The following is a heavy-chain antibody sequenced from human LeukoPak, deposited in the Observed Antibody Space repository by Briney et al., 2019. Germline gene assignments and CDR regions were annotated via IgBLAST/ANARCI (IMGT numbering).Heavy chain of an antibody. V-gene: IGHV3-21*01. D-gene: IGHD6-13*01. CDR1: GFTFNTYS. CDR2: ISSSSSYI. J-gene: IGHJ4*02. Sequence: PGGSLRPSCAASGFTFNTYSMHWVRQGPGKALEWVSSISSSSSYIYYANSVKGRFTISRDNAKNSVYLQMNSLRVGDTAVYYCARDRYGSSSDYWGQGTLVTVSS. CDR3: ARDRYGSSSDY.